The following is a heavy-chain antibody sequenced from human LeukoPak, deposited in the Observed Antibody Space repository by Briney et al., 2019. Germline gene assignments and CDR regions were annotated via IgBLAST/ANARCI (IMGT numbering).Heavy chain of an antibody. J-gene: IGHJ4*02. CDR3: ARGDDISPGRVLEY. CDR1: AFTFSKHP. D-gene: IGHD3-9*01. Sequence: GGSLRLSCVASAFTFSKHPMSWVRQAPGNGLELASAINERGDITKYADSVMRRFTISRDNSKNTLYLQMNSLRAEDTAVYYCARGDDISPGRVLEYWGRGTLVTVSS. V-gene: IGHV3-23*01. CDR2: INERGDIT.